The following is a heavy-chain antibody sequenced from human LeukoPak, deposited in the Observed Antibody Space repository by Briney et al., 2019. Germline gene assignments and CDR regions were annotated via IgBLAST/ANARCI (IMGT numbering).Heavy chain of an antibody. CDR3: ARGGHSYGSFRLYFDY. V-gene: IGHV4-59*01. D-gene: IGHD5-18*01. Sequence: ASETLSLTCTVSGVSMRDAYWSWIRQPPGKGLEWLGYVFFEGNTRYNPSLTSRLTISADTSKSQFSLKLNSVTAADTAVYYCARGGHSYGSFRLYFDYWGQGTLVTVSS. J-gene: IGHJ4*02. CDR2: VFFEGNT. CDR1: GVSMRDAY.